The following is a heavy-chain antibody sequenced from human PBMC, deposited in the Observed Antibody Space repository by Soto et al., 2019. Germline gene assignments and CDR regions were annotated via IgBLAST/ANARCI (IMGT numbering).Heavy chain of an antibody. V-gene: IGHV5-51*01. CDR2: IYPGDSDT. CDR3: ARGAASLSAYYYYGMDV. Sequence: PVESLKISCKGSGYSFTSYWIGWVRQMPGKGLEWMGIIYPGDSDTRYSPSFQGQVTISADKSISTAYLQWSSLKASDTAMYYCARGAASLSAYYYYGMDVWGQGTTVTVS. J-gene: IGHJ6*02. D-gene: IGHD3-16*02. CDR1: GYSFTSYW.